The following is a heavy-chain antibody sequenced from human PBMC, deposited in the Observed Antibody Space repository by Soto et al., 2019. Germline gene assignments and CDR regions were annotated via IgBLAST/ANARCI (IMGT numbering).Heavy chain of an antibody. CDR1: GFTFSSYA. CDR3: AKVSHYYDSSGYPRPGAFDI. D-gene: IGHD3-22*01. CDR2: ISGSGGST. V-gene: IGHV3-23*01. Sequence: GGSLRLSCAASGFTFSSYAMSWVRQAPGKGLEWVSAISGSGGSTYYADSVKGRFTISRDNSKNTLYLQMNSLRAEDTAVYYCAKVSHYYDSSGYPRPGAFDIWGQGTMVTVSS. J-gene: IGHJ3*02.